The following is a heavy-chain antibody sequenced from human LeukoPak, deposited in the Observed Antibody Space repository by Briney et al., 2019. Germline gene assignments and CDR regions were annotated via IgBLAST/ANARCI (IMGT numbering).Heavy chain of an antibody. D-gene: IGHD3-22*01. CDR2: ISSSSSYR. CDR1: GFTLSSYS. V-gene: IGHV3-21*01. J-gene: IGHJ5*02. CDR3: ARDLGQYYDTSDNWFDP. Sequence: GGSLRLSCAASGFTLSSYSMNWVRQAPGKGLEWVSSISSSSSYRYYADSVKGRFTISRDNAKNSLYLQMNSLRAEDTAVYYCARDLGQYYDTSDNWFDPWGQGTLVTVSS.